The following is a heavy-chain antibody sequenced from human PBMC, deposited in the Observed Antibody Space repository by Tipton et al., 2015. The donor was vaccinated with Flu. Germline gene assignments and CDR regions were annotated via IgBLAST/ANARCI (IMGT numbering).Heavy chain of an antibody. CDR2: VYFSGST. CDR3: ARSLEDQLEAFDV. D-gene: IGHD2-2*01. J-gene: IGHJ3*01. CDR1: GGSISSRSYY. V-gene: IGHV4-39*07. Sequence: TLSLTCTASGGSISSRSYYWGWIRQPPGKGLEWIGTVYFSGSTYYNPSLKSRVTISTDTSKNQLSLKVTSVTAADTAVYYCARSLEDQLEAFDVWGQGTMVTVSS.